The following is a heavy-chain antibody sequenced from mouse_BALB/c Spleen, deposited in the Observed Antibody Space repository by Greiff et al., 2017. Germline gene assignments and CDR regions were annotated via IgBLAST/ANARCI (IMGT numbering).Heavy chain of an antibody. D-gene: IGHD4-1*02. CDR2: INPGSGGT. J-gene: IGHJ2*01. V-gene: IGHV1-54*03. CDR1: GYAFTNYL. Sequence: QVQLKQSGAELVRPGTSVKVSCKASGYAFTNYLIEWVKQRPGQGLEWIGVINPGSGGTNYNEKFKGKATLTADKSSSTAYMQLSSLTSDDSAVYFCARSLNWDNDYWGQGTTLTVSS. CDR3: ARSLNWDNDY.